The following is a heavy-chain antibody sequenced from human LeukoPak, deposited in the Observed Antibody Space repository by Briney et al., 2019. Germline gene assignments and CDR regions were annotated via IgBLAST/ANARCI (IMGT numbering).Heavy chain of an antibody. CDR1: GFTFSSYG. V-gene: IGHV3-30*18. CDR3: AKDGGYCSSTSCYTDLDY. Sequence: GGSLRLSRAASGFTFSSYGMHWVRQAPGKGLEWVAVISYDGSNKYYADSVKGRFTISRDNSKNTLYLQMNSLRAEDTAVYYCAKDGGYCSSTSCYTDLDYWGQGTLVTVSS. J-gene: IGHJ4*02. D-gene: IGHD2-2*02. CDR2: ISYDGSNK.